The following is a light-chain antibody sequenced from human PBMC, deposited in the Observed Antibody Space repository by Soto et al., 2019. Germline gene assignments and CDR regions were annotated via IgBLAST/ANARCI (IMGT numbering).Light chain of an antibody. CDR3: QQSYSTPWT. J-gene: IGKJ1*01. CDR2: GAS. CDR1: QSIRSY. V-gene: IGKV1-39*01. Sequence: DIQMTQSPSSLSASVGDRVTITCRASQSIRSYLIWYQQKPGKAPKLLIYGASSLQSGVPSRFSGSGSGTDFTLTISSLQPEDFAPYYCQQSYSTPWTFGQGTKVEIK.